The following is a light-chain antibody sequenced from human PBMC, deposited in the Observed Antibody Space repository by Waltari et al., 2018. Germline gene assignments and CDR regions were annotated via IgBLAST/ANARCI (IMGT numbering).Light chain of an antibody. V-gene: IGLV2-14*03. CDR3: SSFTRTNSWV. J-gene: IGLJ3*02. CDR1: SSDVGGYKY. CDR2: DVN. Sequence: HSALAQPASVSGSPGQSITISCTGPSSDVGGYKYVSWYQQHPGKAPRLMIYDVNNRPSGVSNRFSGSKSGNTASLTISGLQAEDEADYYCSSFTRTNSWVFGGGTKLTVL.